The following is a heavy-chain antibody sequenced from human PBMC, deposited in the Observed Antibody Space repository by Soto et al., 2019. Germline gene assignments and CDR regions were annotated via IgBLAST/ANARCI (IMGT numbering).Heavy chain of an antibody. CDR2: IIPIFGTA. Sequence: QVQLVQSGAEVKKPGSSVKVSCKASGGTFSSYAISWVRQAPGQGLEWMGGIIPIFGTANYAQKFQGRVTITADKSTSTAYMELSSLRSEDTAVYYCAREGEEYSSGWYAGYYGMDVWGQGTTVTVSS. CDR1: GGTFSSYA. CDR3: AREGEEYSSGWYAGYYGMDV. V-gene: IGHV1-69*06. J-gene: IGHJ6*02. D-gene: IGHD6-13*01.